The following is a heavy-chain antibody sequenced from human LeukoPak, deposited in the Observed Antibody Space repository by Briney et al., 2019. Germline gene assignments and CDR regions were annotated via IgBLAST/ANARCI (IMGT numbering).Heavy chain of an antibody. CDR2: IKQDGSDR. CDR1: GFTFSNYW. V-gene: IGHV3-7*03. CDR3: VRNLAVAGTCFDS. D-gene: IGHD6-19*01. Sequence: GGSLRLSCAASGFTFSNYWMSWVRQAPGTGLEWVANIKQDGSDRNYVTSVRGRFTISRDNAESSLYLQMNSLRVEDTAVYYCVRNLAVAGTCFDSWGQGTLVTVSS. J-gene: IGHJ4*02.